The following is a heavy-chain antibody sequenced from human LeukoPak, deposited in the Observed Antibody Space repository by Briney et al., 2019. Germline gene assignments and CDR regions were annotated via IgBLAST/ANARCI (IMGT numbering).Heavy chain of an antibody. J-gene: IGHJ4*02. CDR1: EFTISRYW. CDR3: ARDPILVRGYFDY. CDR2: INNDGSIT. Sequence: GGSLRLSCAASEFTISRYWMHWVRQAPGKGLVWVSNINNDGSITTYADSVKGRFTISRDNSENTLHLQMNSLRPEDTAIYYCARDPILVRGYFDYWGQGTLVTVSS. V-gene: IGHV3-74*01. D-gene: IGHD3-10*01.